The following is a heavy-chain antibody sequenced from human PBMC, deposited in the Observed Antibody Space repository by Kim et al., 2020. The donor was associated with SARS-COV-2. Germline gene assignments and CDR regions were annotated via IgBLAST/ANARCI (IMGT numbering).Heavy chain of an antibody. D-gene: IGHD4-17*01. V-gene: IGHV1-46*01. CDR3: ARDYYGDPRGFDY. J-gene: IGHJ4*02. Sequence: YAQKFQGRVTMTRDTSTSTVYMELSSLRSEDTAVYYCARDYYGDPRGFDYWGQGTLVTVSS.